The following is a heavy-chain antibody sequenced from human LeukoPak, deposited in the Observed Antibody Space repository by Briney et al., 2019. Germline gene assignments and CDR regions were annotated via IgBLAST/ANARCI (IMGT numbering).Heavy chain of an antibody. CDR1: GFTFNSYP. V-gene: IGHV3-64D*06. CDR3: VKESGFMVAPNSAFDI. Sequence: GGSLRLSCSASGFTFNSYPVHWVRQAPGKGLEYVSGISRNVGSTYYADSVKGRFTISRDNSKNTLYLQMSSLRAEDTAVYYCVKESGFMVAPNSAFDIWGQGRIVTVSS. J-gene: IGHJ3*02. D-gene: IGHD4/OR15-4a*01. CDR2: ISRNVGST.